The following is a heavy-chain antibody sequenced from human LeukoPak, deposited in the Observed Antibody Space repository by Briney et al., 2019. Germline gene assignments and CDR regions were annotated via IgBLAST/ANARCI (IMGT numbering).Heavy chain of an antibody. V-gene: IGHV4-34*01. CDR3: ASRRLSDSSGYYYFDC. Sequence: SETLSLTCAVYGGSFSGYYWSWIRQPPGKGLEWIGEINHSGSTNYNPSLKSRVTISVDTSKNQFSLKLSSVTAADTAVYYCASRRLSDSSGYYYFDCWGQGTLVTVSS. CDR2: INHSGST. J-gene: IGHJ4*02. D-gene: IGHD3-22*01. CDR1: GGSFSGYY.